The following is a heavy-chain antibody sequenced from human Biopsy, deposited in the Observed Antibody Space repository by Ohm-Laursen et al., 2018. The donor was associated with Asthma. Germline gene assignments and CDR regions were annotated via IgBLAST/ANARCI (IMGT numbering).Heavy chain of an antibody. CDR3: VRCQVGYSSGWSLLLKKIYYSGMDV. CDR2: VMTVFVTT. J-gene: IGHJ6*02. CDR1: GGTFTNFA. D-gene: IGHD6-19*01. V-gene: IGHV1-69*13. Sequence: SETLSCQPLGGTFTNFAISWVRQAPGHGIEWLGGVMTVFVTTNYPQQFQGRVTTTADESTSTDYMEVTSLRSEDTAIYYCVRCQVGYSSGWSLLLKKIYYSGMDVWGQGTAVTVSS.